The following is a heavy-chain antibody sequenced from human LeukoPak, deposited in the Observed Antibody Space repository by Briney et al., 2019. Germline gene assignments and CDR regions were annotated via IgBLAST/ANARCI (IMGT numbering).Heavy chain of an antibody. D-gene: IGHD2-2*01. CDR2: ISSSSSYI. V-gene: IGHV3-21*01. J-gene: IGHJ4*02. CDR3: ARNLCSSTSCYPGAVDY. Sequence: SGGSLRLSCAASGFTFSSYSMNWVRQAPGKGLEWVSSISSSSSYIYYADSVKGRFTISRDNAKNSLYLQMNSLRAEDTAVYYCARNLCSSTSCYPGAVDYWGQGTLVTVSS. CDR1: GFTFSSYS.